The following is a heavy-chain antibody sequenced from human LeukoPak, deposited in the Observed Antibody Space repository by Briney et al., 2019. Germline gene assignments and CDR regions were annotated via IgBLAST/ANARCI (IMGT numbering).Heavy chain of an antibody. CDR1: GGSFSGYY. CDR3: ARIGLYSGYPIDY. CDR2: INHSGST. D-gene: IGHD5-12*01. V-gene: IGHV4-34*01. Sequence: SETLSLTCAVYGGSFSGYYWSWIRQPPGKGLDWIGEINHSGSTNYNPSLKSRVTISVDTSKNQFSLKLSSVTAADTAVYDCARIGLYSGYPIDYWGQGTLVTVSS. J-gene: IGHJ4*02.